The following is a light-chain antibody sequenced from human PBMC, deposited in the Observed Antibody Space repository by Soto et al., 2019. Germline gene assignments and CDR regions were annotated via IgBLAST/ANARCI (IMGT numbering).Light chain of an antibody. CDR2: EVT. CDR3: SSYTGSKTLHV. CDR1: SSDVGGYDY. J-gene: IGLJ1*01. Sequence: QSALTQPASVSGSPGQSITISCTGTSSDVGGYDYVSWYQQHPGKAPKLIIYEVTNRPSGVSCRFSASKSGNTASLTISGLQAEDEADYYGSSYTGSKTLHVFGAGTQLTVL. V-gene: IGLV2-14*01.